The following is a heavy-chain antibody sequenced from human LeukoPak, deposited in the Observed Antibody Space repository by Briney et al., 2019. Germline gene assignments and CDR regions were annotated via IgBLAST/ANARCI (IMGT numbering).Heavy chain of an antibody. CDR3: ARLPNSPRGVIIIRAFDI. CDR1: GGSISSSNW. D-gene: IGHD3-10*01. Sequence: PSGTLSLTCAVSGGSISSSNWWSWVRQPPGKGLEWIGEIYHSGSTNYNPSLKSRVTISVDKSKNQFSLKLSSVTAADTAVYYCARLPNSPRGVIIIRAFDIWGQGTMVTVSS. V-gene: IGHV4-4*02. CDR2: IYHSGST. J-gene: IGHJ3*02.